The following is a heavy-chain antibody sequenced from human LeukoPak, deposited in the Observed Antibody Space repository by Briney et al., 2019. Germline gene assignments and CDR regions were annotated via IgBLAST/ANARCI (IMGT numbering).Heavy chain of an antibody. Sequence: GGSLRLSCAASGFTFSSYSMNWVRQAPGKGLEWVSYISSSSSTIYYADSVKGRFTISRDNAKNSLYLQMNSLRAEDTAVYYCARDRTTRVDYWGQGTLVTVSS. V-gene: IGHV3-48*01. CDR3: ARDRTTRVDY. CDR1: GFTFSSYS. J-gene: IGHJ4*02. CDR2: ISSSSSTI. D-gene: IGHD4-17*01.